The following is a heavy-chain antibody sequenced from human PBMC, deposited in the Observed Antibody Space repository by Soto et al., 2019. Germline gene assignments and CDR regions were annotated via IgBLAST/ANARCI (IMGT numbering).Heavy chain of an antibody. Sequence: GSGPTLVNPTQTLTLTCTFSGFSLSTSGMRVSWIRQPPGKALEWLARIDWDDDKFYSTSLKTRLTISKDTSKNQVVLTMTNMDPVDTATYYCARTSGDLDYFDYWGQGTLVTVSS. CDR3: ARTSGDLDYFDY. V-gene: IGHV2-70*04. D-gene: IGHD3-10*01. CDR2: IDWDDDK. CDR1: GFSLSTSGMR. J-gene: IGHJ4*02.